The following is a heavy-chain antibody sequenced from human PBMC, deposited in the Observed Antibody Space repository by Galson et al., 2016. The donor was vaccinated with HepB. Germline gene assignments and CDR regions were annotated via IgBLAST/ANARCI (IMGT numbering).Heavy chain of an antibody. Sequence: SLRLSCAASGFAFNTYWMSWARHAPGKGLEWVANIKQDASEKYYVDSVKGRFTISRDNAKNSLYLQMNSLTADDTAVYYCARDYRHCGADPMGAQGTLVTVSS. CDR1: GFAFNTYW. D-gene: IGHD2-21*02. J-gene: IGHJ4*02. CDR2: IKQDASEK. V-gene: IGHV3-7*01. CDR3: ARDYRHCGADPM.